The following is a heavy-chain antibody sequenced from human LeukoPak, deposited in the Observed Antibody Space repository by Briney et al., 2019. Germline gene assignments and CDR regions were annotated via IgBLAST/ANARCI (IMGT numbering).Heavy chain of an antibody. J-gene: IGHJ4*02. V-gene: IGHV3-21*01. Sequence: GGSLRLSCAASGFTFSSYSMNWVRQAPGKGLEWVSSISSSSSYIYYADSVKGRFTISRDNSKNTLYLQMNSLRAEDTAVYYCAKEGRFTAYYDFWSGYYIDYWGQGTLVTVSS. D-gene: IGHD3-3*01. CDR1: GFTFSSYS. CDR2: ISSSSSYI. CDR3: AKEGRFTAYYDFWSGYYIDY.